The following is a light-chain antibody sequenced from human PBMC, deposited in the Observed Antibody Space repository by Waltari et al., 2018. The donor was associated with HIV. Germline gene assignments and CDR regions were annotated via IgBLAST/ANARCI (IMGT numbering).Light chain of an antibody. CDR2: WAS. J-gene: IGKJ2*01. CDR3: QQYYAIPYT. Sequence: DIVLTQSPASLAVSLGARATINCTSIQSLLSDSNNKNYLAWYQQRPGQAPKLLIYWASTRESGVPDRFSGSGSGTDFTLTISSLQAEDVAVYYCQQYYAIPYTFGQGTNLEIK. CDR1: QSLLSDSNNKNY. V-gene: IGKV4-1*01.